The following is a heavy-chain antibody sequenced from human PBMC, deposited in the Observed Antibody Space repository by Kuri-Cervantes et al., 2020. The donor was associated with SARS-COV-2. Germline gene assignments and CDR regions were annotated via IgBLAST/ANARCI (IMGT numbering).Heavy chain of an antibody. Sequence: SETLSLTCTVSGYSISSGYYWGWIRQPPGKGLEWIGSIYHSGSTYYNPSLKSRVTISVDTSKNQFSLELSSVTAADTAVYYCARYRAFGAWADAFDIWGQGTMVTVSS. D-gene: IGHD3-10*01. V-gene: IGHV4-38-2*02. J-gene: IGHJ3*02. CDR2: IYHSGST. CDR1: GYSISSGYY. CDR3: ARYRAFGAWADAFDI.